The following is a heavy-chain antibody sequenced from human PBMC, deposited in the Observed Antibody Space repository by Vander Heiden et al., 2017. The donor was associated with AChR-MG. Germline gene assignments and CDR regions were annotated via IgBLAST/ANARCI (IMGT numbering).Heavy chain of an antibody. V-gene: IGHV1-18*01. CDR1: GYTFTSYG. D-gene: IGHD6-19*01. CDR2: ISAYNGNT. Sequence: QVQLVQSGAEVKKPGASVTVSCKASGYTFTSYGISWVRQAPGQGLEWMGWISAYNGNTDYAQKLQGRVTMTTDTSTSTAYMELRSLRSDDTAVYYCARQVGLIAVAEDYYMDVWGKGTTVTVSS. J-gene: IGHJ6*03. CDR3: ARQVGLIAVAEDYYMDV.